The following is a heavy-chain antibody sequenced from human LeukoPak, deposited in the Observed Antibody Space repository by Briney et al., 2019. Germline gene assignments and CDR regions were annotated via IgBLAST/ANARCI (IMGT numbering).Heavy chain of an antibody. CDR1: GGSFSGYY. CDR2: INHSGST. D-gene: IGHD2-15*01. Sequence: SETLSLTCAVYGGSFSGYYWSWIRQPPGKGLEWIGEINHSGSTNYNPSLKSRVTISVDRSTNQFSLKLSSVTAADTAVYYCATSSVMSGSLDYWGQGTLVTVSS. V-gene: IGHV4-34*01. J-gene: IGHJ4*02. CDR3: ATSSVMSGSLDY.